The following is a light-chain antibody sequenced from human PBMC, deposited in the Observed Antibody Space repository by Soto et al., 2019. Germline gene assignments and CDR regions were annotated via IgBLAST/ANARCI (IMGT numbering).Light chain of an antibody. CDR2: AAT. Sequence: EIVMTQSPAILSLSPGERATLSCKTSQIVSSNYLSWYQQKPGQAPRLLIYAATTRATGIPARFSGSGSMTDFTLTISSLQPEDFAVYYCQQDYNLPWTFGQGTKVDIK. CDR3: QQDYNLPWT. V-gene: IGKV3D-7*01. CDR1: QIVSSNY. J-gene: IGKJ1*01.